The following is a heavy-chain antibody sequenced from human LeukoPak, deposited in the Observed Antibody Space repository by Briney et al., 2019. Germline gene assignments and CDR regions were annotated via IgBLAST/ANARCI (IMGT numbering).Heavy chain of an antibody. J-gene: IGHJ5*02. D-gene: IGHD3-10*01. CDR1: GFTFSSDW. Sequence: GGSLRLSCGASGFTFSSDWMSWVHQAPGKGLEWVANINQDGSEKYYVDSVKGRFTISRDNGKNSLYLQMNSLRAEDTAVYYCARDDYYGSGANWFDPWGQGTLVTVSS. V-gene: IGHV3-7*01. CDR3: ARDDYYGSGANWFDP. CDR2: INQDGSEK.